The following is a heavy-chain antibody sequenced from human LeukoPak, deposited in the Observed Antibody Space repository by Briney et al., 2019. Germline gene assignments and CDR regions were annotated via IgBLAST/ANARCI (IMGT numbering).Heavy chain of an antibody. J-gene: IGHJ3*02. CDR2: ISSSGSTI. D-gene: IGHD6-13*01. Sequence: GGSLRLSCAASGFTFSDYYMSWIRQAPGKGLGWVSYISSSGSTIYYADSVKGRFTISRDNAKNSLYLQMNSLRAEDTAVYYCARVERVSSSCLDIWGQGTMVTVSS. CDR3: ARVERVSSSCLDI. V-gene: IGHV3-11*01. CDR1: GFTFSDYY.